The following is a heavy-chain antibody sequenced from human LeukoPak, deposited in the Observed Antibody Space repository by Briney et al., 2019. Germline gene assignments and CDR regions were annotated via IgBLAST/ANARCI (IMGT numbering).Heavy chain of an antibody. CDR3: ARERDGYNWAYDAFDI. CDR2: IYTSGST. Sequence: PSETLSLTCTVSGGSISSGSYYWSWIRQPAGKGLEWIGRIYTSGSTNYNPSLKSRVTISVDSSKNQFSLKLSSVTAADTAVYYCARERDGYNWAYDAFDIWGQGTMVTVS. CDR1: GGSISSGSYY. J-gene: IGHJ3*02. D-gene: IGHD5-24*01. V-gene: IGHV4-61*02.